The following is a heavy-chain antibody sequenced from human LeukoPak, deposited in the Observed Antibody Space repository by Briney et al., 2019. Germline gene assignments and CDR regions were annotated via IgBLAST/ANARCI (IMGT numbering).Heavy chain of an antibody. CDR3: ARASVTSSWYGDS. V-gene: IGHV1-18*01. Sequence: ASVKVSCKASGYTFTSYGISWVRQAPGQGLEWMGWISGYNGNSDYAQKLQGRVTMTTDTSTNTAYMELRRLTFDDTAMYYCARASVTSSWYGDSWGQGTQVTVSS. CDR2: ISGYNGNS. J-gene: IGHJ5*01. D-gene: IGHD6-13*01. CDR1: GYTFTSYG.